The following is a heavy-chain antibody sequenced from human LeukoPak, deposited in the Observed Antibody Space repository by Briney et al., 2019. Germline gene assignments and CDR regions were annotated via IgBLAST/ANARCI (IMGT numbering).Heavy chain of an antibody. CDR3: AKYGGESRVAFDS. D-gene: IGHD2-21*01. CDR1: GFTFSSYS. V-gene: IGHV3-21*01. Sequence: KPGGSLRLSCAASGFTFSSYSMNWVRQAPGKGLEWVSSISSSSSYIYYADSVTGRFTVSRDNAKNSLFLQMNSLRGEDTAVYYCAKYGGESRVAFDSWGEGTLVTVSS. J-gene: IGHJ4*02. CDR2: ISSSSSYI.